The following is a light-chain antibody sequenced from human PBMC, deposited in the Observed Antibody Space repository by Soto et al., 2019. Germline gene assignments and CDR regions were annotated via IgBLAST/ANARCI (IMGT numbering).Light chain of an antibody. J-gene: IGLJ1*01. V-gene: IGLV2-14*03. Sequence: QSVLTQPASVSGSPGQSIAISCTGTSSDVGAYNYVSWYQHHPGKAPKLMIYDVSNRPSGVSDRFSGSKSGNTASLTISGLQAEDEADYYCTSYTSSGNYGFGPGTRVPVL. CDR1: SSDVGAYNY. CDR3: TSYTSSGNYG. CDR2: DVS.